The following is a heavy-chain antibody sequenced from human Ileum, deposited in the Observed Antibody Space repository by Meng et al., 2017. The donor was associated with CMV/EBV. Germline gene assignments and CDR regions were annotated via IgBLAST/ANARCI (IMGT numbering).Heavy chain of an antibody. CDR3: ERPYTGASTLQF. CDR2: INNDGNNA. V-gene: IGHV3-74*01. D-gene: IGHD1-26*01. Sequence: GESLKISCAASGFTFRDYWMHWVRQSPGKGLVWVSRINNDGNNADYADSVKGRFTISRDNTKNTLYLQMNSLRAEDTAVYYCERPYTGASTLQFWGQGTLVTVSS. J-gene: IGHJ4*02. CDR1: GFTFRDYW.